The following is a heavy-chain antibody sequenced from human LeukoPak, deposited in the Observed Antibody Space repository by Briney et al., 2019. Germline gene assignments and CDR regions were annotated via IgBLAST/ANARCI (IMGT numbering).Heavy chain of an antibody. CDR3: ARGAAGGYCSSTSCYNWFDP. CDR1: GGSISSYY. Sequence: SETLSLTCTVSGGSISSYYWSWIRQPPGKGLEWIGYIYYSGSINYNPSLKSRVTISVDTSKNQFSLKLSSVTAADTAVYYCARGAAGGYCSSTSCYNWFDPWGQGTLVTVSS. CDR2: IYYSGSI. J-gene: IGHJ5*02. D-gene: IGHD2-2*01. V-gene: IGHV4-59*01.